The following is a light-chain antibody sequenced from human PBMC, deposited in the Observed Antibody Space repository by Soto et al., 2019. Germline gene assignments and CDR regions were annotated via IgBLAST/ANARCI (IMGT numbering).Light chain of an antibody. CDR1: SSDFGDDKY. J-gene: IGLJ2*01. Sequence: QSALTQPASVSGSPGQSITVSCTGSSSDFGDDKYVSWYQQQPGKGPKLIIYDVTKRPSGVPDRFSGSKSANTASLIISGLQAADEAEYYCCCCSYADSSSFRVLFGGGTKLTVL. V-gene: IGLV2-11*01. CDR2: DVT. CDR3: CSYADSSSFRVL.